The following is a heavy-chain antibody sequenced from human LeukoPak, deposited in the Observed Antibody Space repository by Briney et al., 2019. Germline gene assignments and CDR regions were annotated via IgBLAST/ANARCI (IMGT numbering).Heavy chain of an antibody. J-gene: IGHJ4*02. CDR3: TKVALVAAGSDY. CDR1: GFTFSSYA. V-gene: IGHV3-23*01. D-gene: IGHD6-13*01. CDR2: ISGSDDST. Sequence: GGSLRLSCAASGFTFSSYAMTWVRQAPGKGLERVSAISGSDDSTYYADSVKGRFTISRDNSKNTLYLQMNSLRDEDTAVYYCTKVALVAAGSDYWGQGTLVTVSS.